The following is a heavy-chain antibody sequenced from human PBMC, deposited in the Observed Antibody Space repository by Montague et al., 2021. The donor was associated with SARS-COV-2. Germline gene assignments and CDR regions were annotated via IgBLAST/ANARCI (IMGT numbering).Heavy chain of an antibody. D-gene: IGHD5-12*01. CDR1: GGSIINNY. J-gene: IGHJ6*02. CDR3: ARGGGRLQYSYYYGMDV. V-gene: IGHV4-59*01. Sequence: SETLFLTCSVSGGSIINNYWSWIRQPPGKGLEWMGYIYYTGSTDYNPSLESRATLSIDTSKNEFSLKLTSVTAADTAVYYCARGGGRLQYSYYYGMDVWGQGTTVTVSS. CDR2: IYYTGST.